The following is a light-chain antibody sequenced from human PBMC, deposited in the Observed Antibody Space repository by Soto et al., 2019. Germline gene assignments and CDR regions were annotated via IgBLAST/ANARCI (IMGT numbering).Light chain of an antibody. CDR1: QDISNY. V-gene: IGKV1-33*01. CDR3: QQYDNLSYT. Sequence: DIQMTQSPSSLSASVGDRVTITCQASQDISNYLNWYQQKPGKAPKLLIYDASSLGTGVPSRFSGSGSGTDFTLTISSLQPEDIATYYCQQYDNLSYTFGQGTKVDIK. CDR2: DAS. J-gene: IGKJ2*01.